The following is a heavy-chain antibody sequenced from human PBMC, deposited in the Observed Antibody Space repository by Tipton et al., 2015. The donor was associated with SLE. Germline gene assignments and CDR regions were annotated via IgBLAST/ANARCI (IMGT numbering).Heavy chain of an antibody. CDR3: ARSVYSSSSGYYYYGMDV. V-gene: IGHV3-48*01. Sequence: GSLRLSCAASGFTFSSYSMNWVRQAPGKGLEWVSYISSSSSTIYYADSVKGRFTISRDNAKNSLYLQMNSLRAEDTAVYYCARSVYSSSSGYYYYGMDVWGQGTTVTVSS. CDR1: GFTFSSYS. D-gene: IGHD6-6*01. J-gene: IGHJ6*02. CDR2: ISSSSSTI.